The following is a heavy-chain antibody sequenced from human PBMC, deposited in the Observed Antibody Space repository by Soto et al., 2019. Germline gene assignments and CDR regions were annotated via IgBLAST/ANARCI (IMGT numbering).Heavy chain of an antibody. Sequence: PSETLSLTCTVSGGSISSSSYYWGWIRQPPGKGLEWIGSIYYSGSTYYNPSLKSRVTISVDTSKNQFSLKLSSVTAADTAVYYCASGQAEWLGRAYYYYYMDVWGKGTTVTVS. CDR3: ASGQAEWLGRAYYYYYMDV. V-gene: IGHV4-39*01. CDR2: IYYSGST. CDR1: GGSISSSSYY. J-gene: IGHJ6*03. D-gene: IGHD3-3*01.